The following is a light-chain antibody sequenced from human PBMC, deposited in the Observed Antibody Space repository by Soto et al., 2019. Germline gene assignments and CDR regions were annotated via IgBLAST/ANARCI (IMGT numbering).Light chain of an antibody. CDR3: QKHNSAPL. CDR2: GAS. V-gene: IGKV1-27*01. J-gene: IGKJ4*01. Sequence: DIQMTQSPSSLSASVGNRVIITCRASQDISNYLAWYQQEPGKVPKLLIYGASTLQSGVPSRFSGSGSGTDFTLTISSLQPEDVASYYCQKHNSAPLFGGGTKVEIK. CDR1: QDISNY.